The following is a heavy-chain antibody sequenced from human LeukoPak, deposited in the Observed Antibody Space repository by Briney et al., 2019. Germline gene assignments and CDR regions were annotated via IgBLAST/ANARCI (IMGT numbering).Heavy chain of an antibody. CDR3: ARDLGAGGRYYYCYMDV. V-gene: IGHV4-4*07. D-gene: IGHD1-14*01. J-gene: IGHJ6*03. Sequence: SETLSLTCTVSGGSISSYYWSWIRQPAGKGLEWIGRIYTSGSTNYNPSLKRRVTISVDTSKNQFSLKLSSVTAADTAVYYCARDLGAGGRYYYCYMDVWGQGTLVTVSS. CDR1: GGSISSYY. CDR2: IYTSGST.